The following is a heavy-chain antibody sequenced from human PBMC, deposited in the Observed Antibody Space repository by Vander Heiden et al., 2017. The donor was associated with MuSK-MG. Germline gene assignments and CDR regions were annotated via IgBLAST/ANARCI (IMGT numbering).Heavy chain of an antibody. CDR1: GGSISSGGYY. V-gene: IGHV4-31*03. J-gene: IGHJ4*02. CDR2: IYYSGAT. Sequence: QVQLQESGPGLVKPSQTLSLTCTVSGGSISSGGYYWSWIGQHPGKGLDWIGYIYYSGATYYNPSLKSRVTISVDTSKNQFSLKLSSVTAADTSVYYCARSLGAAAGPDYWGQGTLVTVSS. CDR3: ARSLGAAAGPDY. D-gene: IGHD6-13*01.